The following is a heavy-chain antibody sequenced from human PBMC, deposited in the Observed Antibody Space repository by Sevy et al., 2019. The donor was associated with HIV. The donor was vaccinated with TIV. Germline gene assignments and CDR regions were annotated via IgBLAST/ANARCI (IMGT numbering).Heavy chain of an antibody. J-gene: IGHJ3*01. CDR3: ARGGYYSGSRSTIWAFDV. CDR1: GFSVSNNY. Sequence: GGSLRLSCAVSGFSVSNNYMTWVRQAPGKGLEWVSIIYSGGGTYYADSVKGRFTISRDNSKNTLYLQMNSLRAEDTAVYYCARGGYYSGSRSTIWAFDVRGQGTMVTVSS. D-gene: IGHD3-10*01. CDR2: IYSGGGT. V-gene: IGHV3-53*01.